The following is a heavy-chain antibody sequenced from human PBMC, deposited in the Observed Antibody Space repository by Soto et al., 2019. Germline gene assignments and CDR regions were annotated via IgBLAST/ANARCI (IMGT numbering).Heavy chain of an antibody. Sequence: SETLSLTCTGSGGSISSYYWSWIRQPAGKGLEWIGRIYTSGNTNYNPSLKSRVTMSVDTSKNQFSLKLSSVTAADTAVYYCAIDDKQPGNPYYYYGMDVWGQGTTVTAP. V-gene: IGHV4-4*07. CDR3: AIDDKQPGNPYYYYGMDV. D-gene: IGHD6-13*01. J-gene: IGHJ6*02. CDR1: GGSISSYY. CDR2: IYTSGNT.